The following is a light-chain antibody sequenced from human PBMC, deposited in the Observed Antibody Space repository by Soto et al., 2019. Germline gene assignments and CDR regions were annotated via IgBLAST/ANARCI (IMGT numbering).Light chain of an antibody. Sequence: IVMTQSPTTLSVSPGPRATHCCRASQSVSSNLAWYQQKPAQAPRLFXYGASTRATGIPARFSGSGCATEFTPTISSLQSEDFAVYYCQQYNNWPPWTFGQGTKVDIK. CDR1: QSVSSN. J-gene: IGKJ1*01. V-gene: IGKV3-15*01. CDR3: QQYNNWPPWT. CDR2: GAS.